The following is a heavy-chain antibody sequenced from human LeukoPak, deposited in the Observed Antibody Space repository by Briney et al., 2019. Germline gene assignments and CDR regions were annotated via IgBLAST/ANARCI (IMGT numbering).Heavy chain of an antibody. CDR3: AREERYCSSTSCYMIAFDI. CDR2: IYYSGST. D-gene: IGHD2-2*02. Sequence: PSQTLSLTCTVSGGSISSGDYYWSWIRQPPGKGLEWIGHIYYSGSTYYNPSLKSRVTISVDTSKNQFSLKLSSVTAADTAVYYCAREERYCSSTSCYMIAFDIWGQGTMVTVSS. CDR1: GGSISSGDYY. J-gene: IGHJ3*02. V-gene: IGHV4-30-4*08.